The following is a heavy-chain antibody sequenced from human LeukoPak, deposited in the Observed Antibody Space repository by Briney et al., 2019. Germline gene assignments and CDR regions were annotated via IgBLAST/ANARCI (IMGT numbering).Heavy chain of an antibody. Sequence: GGSLRLSCVVSGFTFKNYAMSWVRQAPGKGLECISSIRDSGNGTDYADSVKGRFTVSRDNSKNTLYLHMNTLSAEDTAVYYCAKWAYYDFWSGHYKSHFDSWGQGTLVTVSP. CDR3: AKWAYYDFWSGHYKSHFDS. CDR2: IRDSGNGT. V-gene: IGHV3-23*01. D-gene: IGHD3-3*01. CDR1: GFTFKNYA. J-gene: IGHJ4*02.